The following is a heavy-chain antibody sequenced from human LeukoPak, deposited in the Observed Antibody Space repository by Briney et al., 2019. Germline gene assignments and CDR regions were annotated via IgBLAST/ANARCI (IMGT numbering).Heavy chain of an antibody. CDR1: GGSISSYY. Sequence: SETLSLTCTVSGGSISSYYWSWIRQPPGKGLEWIGYIYYSGSTNYNPSLKSRVTISVDTSKNQFSLKLSSVTAADTAVYYCARGDCVWGSYRYSNAFDIWGQGTMVTVSS. J-gene: IGHJ3*02. D-gene: IGHD3-16*02. CDR3: ARGDCVWGSYRYSNAFDI. CDR2: IYYSGST. V-gene: IGHV4-59*01.